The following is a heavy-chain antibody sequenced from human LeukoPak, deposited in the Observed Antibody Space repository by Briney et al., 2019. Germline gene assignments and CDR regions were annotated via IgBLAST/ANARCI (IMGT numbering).Heavy chain of an antibody. Sequence: GESLKISCKGSGYSFTSYWIGWVRPMPGKGLEWMGIIYPGDSDTRYSPSFQGQVTISADKSISTAYLQWSSLKASDTAMYYCTTMTTVTHFDYWGQGTLVTVSS. CDR2: IYPGDSDT. CDR3: TTMTTVTHFDY. V-gene: IGHV5-51*01. D-gene: IGHD4-11*01. CDR1: GYSFTSYW. J-gene: IGHJ4*02.